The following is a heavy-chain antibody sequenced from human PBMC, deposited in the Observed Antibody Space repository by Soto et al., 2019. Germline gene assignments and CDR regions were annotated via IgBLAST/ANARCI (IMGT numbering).Heavy chain of an antibody. CDR2: ISSSSSTI. CDR1: GFTFSSYS. D-gene: IGHD6-6*01. Sequence: GGSLRLSCAASGFTFSSYSMNWVRQAPGKGLEWVSYISSSSSTIYYADSVKGRFTISRDNAKNTLYLQMNSLRAEDTAVYYCAKFGEQLVTDYYGMDVWGEGTTVTVSS. J-gene: IGHJ6*04. V-gene: IGHV3-48*01. CDR3: AKFGEQLVTDYYGMDV.